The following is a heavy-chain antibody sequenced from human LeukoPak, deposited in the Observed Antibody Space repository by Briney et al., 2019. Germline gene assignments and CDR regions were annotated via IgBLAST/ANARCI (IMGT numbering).Heavy chain of an antibody. CDR1: GFTFGDYA. V-gene: IGHV3-49*04. CDR2: IRRKANAGTT. CDR3: TSGLYYDSWSDLFDY. D-gene: IGHD3-3*01. Sequence: PGGSLRLSCTAFGFTFGDYAMSWVRQAPGKGPEWVGSIRRKANAGTTEYAASVKGRFTISRDDSKSIAYLQMNSLETEDTAVYYCTSGLYYDSWSDLFDYWGQGTLVTVSS. J-gene: IGHJ4*02.